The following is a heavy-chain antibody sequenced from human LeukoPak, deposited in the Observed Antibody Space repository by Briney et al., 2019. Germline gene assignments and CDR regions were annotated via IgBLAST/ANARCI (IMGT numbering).Heavy chain of an antibody. J-gene: IGHJ6*03. D-gene: IGHD1-26*01. CDR3: ARSIVGATYYMDV. CDR2: IYPGDSDT. Sequence: GESLKISCKGSGYRFTSYWIGWVRQMPGKGLEGMGIIYPGDSDTRYSPSFQGQVTISADKSISTAYLQWSSLKASDTAMYYCARSIVGATYYMDVWGKGTTVTVSS. CDR1: GYRFTSYW. V-gene: IGHV5-51*01.